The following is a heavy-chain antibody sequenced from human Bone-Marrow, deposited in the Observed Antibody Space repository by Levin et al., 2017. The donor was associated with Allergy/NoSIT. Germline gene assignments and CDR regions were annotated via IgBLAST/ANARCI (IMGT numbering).Heavy chain of an antibody. V-gene: IGHV3-23*01. D-gene: IGHD2-15*01. Sequence: PGGSLRLSCAASGFTFSNYAMSWVRQAPGKGLEWVSSSSFSGGNTYYADSVKGRFTISRDMSKNMLFLQMNSLRAEDTAVYYCAKKEDRSAPYFRHWGQGTLVTVSS. CDR1: GFTFSNYA. CDR2: SSFSGGNT. CDR3: AKKEDRSAPYFRH. J-gene: IGHJ1*01.